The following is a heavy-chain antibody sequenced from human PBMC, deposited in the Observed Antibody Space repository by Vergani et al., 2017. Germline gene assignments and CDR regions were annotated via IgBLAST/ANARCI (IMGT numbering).Heavy chain of an antibody. CDR3: AKANPRNSGYVYLYYYHAMDV. J-gene: IGHJ6*02. Sequence: EVQLLESGGDLVQPGGSLRLSCAASGFTFNHYAMTWARQAPGQGLEWVSVISGSGGSTYYAGSVQGRFTISRESSKNTLYLQMNSLSAGDTAVYYCAKANPRNSGYVYLYYYHAMDVWGQGTTVTVSS. CDR1: GFTFNHYA. D-gene: IGHD5-12*01. CDR2: ISGSGGST. V-gene: IGHV3-23*01.